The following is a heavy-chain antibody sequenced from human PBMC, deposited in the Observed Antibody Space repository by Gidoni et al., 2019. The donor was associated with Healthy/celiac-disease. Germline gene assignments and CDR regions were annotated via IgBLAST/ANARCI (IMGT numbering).Heavy chain of an antibody. V-gene: IGHV4-39*01. CDR3: ARRGLFPLRYFDWLANKDAFDI. CDR2: ISYSGST. CDR1: GGSISSSRYD. Sequence: QLQLQESGPGLVKPSQTLSLTCTVSGGSISSSRYDWGWIGSISYSGSTYYNPSLQSRVTISVATSKTQFSLTLSSVTAAATSVYYCARRGLFPLRYFDWLANKDAFDIWGQGTMVTVSS. D-gene: IGHD3-9*01. J-gene: IGHJ3*02.